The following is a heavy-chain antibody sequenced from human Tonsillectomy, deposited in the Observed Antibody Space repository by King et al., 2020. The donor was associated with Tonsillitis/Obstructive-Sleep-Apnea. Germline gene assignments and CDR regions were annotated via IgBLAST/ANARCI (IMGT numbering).Heavy chain of an antibody. CDR1: GGSISSYY. D-gene: IGHD2-2*01. Sequence: VQLQESGPGLVKPSETLSLTCTVSGGSISSYYWSWIRQPPGKGLEWIGYIYYSGSINYNPSLKSRVTISVDTSKNQFSLKLSSVTAADTAVYYCARQPQGVVVPAGPDYWGQGTLVTVSS. CDR2: IYYSGSI. J-gene: IGHJ4*02. V-gene: IGHV4-59*08. CDR3: ARQPQGVVVPAGPDY.